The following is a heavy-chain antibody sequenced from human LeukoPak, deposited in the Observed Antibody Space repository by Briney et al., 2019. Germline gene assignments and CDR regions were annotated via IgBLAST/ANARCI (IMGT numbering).Heavy chain of an antibody. CDR1: GGSIISSDYH. V-gene: IGHV4-39*01. CDR2: ISYSGNT. D-gene: IGHD3-9*01. CDR3: ARGQVPRYFDWLLYDEETIDY. Sequence: SETLSLTCTVSGGSIISSDYHWGWVRQPPGKGLEWIGTISYSGNTDYNPSLRSRVTISVDTSNNQFSLRLGSVTAADTAVYYCARGQVPRYFDWLLYDEETIDYWGQGTLVTVSS. J-gene: IGHJ4*02.